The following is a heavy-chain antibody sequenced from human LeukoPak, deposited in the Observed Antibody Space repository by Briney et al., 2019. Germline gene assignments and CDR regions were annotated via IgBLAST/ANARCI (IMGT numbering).Heavy chain of an antibody. CDR3: ARGRGYCSSSSCYDFDY. D-gene: IGHD2-2*01. CDR1: GYSFTNHW. Sequence: GESLKISCTGSGYSFTNHWIAWVRQLPGKGLEWMGIIYPGDSETTYSPSFQGQVTISADKSITTTYLQWSSLKASDTAMYYCARGRGYCSSSSCYDFDYWGQGTLVTVSS. CDR2: IYPGDSET. J-gene: IGHJ4*02. V-gene: IGHV5-51*01.